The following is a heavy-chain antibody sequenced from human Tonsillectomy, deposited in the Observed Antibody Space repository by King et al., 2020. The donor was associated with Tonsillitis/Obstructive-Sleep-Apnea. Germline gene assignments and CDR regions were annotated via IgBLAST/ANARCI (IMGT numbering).Heavy chain of an antibody. J-gene: IGHJ6*03. CDR2: IFSNDEK. CDR3: ARILVPSYCSSPSCYEAEYYYYYMDV. CDR1: GFSLSNARMG. D-gene: IGHD2-2*01. Sequence: TLQESGPVLVKPTETLTLTCTVSGFSLSNARMGVSWIRQPPGKALEWLAHIFSNDEKSYSTSLKSRLTISKDTSKSQVVLTMTNMDPVDTATYYCARILVPSYCSSPSCYEAEYYYYYMDVWGKGTTVTVSS. V-gene: IGHV2-26*01.